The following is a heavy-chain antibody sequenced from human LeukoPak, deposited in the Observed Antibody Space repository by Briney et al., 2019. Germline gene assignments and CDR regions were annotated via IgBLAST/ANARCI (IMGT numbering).Heavy chain of an antibody. CDR1: GYTFTGYY. D-gene: IGHD3-10*01. J-gene: IGHJ4*02. CDR3: AKRFERTYYFDY. CDR2: INPHSGGT. Sequence: PSVKVSCKASGYTFTGYYMHWVRQAPGQGLEWMGWINPHSGGTNYAQEFQGRVTMTRDTSISTAYMELSSLRSDDTAMYYCAKRFERTYYFDYWGQETLVTVSS. V-gene: IGHV1-2*02.